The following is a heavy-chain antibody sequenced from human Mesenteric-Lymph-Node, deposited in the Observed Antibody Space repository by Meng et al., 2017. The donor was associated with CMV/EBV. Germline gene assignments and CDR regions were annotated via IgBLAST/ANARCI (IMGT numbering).Heavy chain of an antibody. J-gene: IGHJ4*02. CDR3: ARGMVTPNFDY. CDR2: INPSDGST. Sequence: PCKASGYSFTSYYMHWVRQAPEQGLEWVGIINPSDGSTSYAQEFQGRVTMTRDTSTSTVYMELSSLRSEDTAVYYCARGMVTPNFDYWGQGTLVTVSS. D-gene: IGHD2-21*02. V-gene: IGHV1-46*01. CDR1: GYSFTSYY.